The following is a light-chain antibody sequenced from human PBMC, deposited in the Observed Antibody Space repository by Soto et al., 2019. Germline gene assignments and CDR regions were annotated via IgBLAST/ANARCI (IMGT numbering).Light chain of an antibody. CDR3: QQYNVYPLT. CDR1: QDINSW. V-gene: IGKV1D-16*01. Sequence: DVQMTQSPSSLSASVGDRVTITCRASQDINSWLAWYQQKPGQAPKSLIYAASSLQTGVPSRFSGSESGTDFTLTISNLQPEDSATYYCQQYNVYPLTFGGGTKVEIK. J-gene: IGKJ4*01. CDR2: AAS.